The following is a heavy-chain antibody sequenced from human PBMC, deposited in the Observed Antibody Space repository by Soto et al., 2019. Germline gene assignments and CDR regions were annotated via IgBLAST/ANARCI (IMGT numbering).Heavy chain of an antibody. CDR1: GGSISSYY. V-gene: IGHV4-59*01. D-gene: IGHD5-18*01. J-gene: IGHJ4*02. CDR2: IYYSGST. Sequence: SETLSLTCTVSGGSISSYYWSWIRQPPGKGLEWIGYIYYSGSTNYNPSLKSRVTITVDTSKNQFSLKLSSVTAADTAVYYCARTGLGGYIYGKDLYYFDYWGQGTLVTVSS. CDR3: ARTGLGGYIYGKDLYYFDY.